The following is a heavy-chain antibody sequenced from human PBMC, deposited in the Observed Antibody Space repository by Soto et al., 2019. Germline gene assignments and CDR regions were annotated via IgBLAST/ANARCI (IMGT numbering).Heavy chain of an antibody. V-gene: IGHV1-3*01. J-gene: IGHJ3*02. CDR2: INAGNGNT. Sequence: ASVKVSFKASGYTFTSYAMPWVLQAPGQRLEWMGWINAGNGNTKYSQKFQGRVTITRDTSASTAYMELSSLRSEDTAVYYCATGGVVAATSAFDIWGQGTMVTVSS. CDR1: GYTFTSYA. D-gene: IGHD2-15*01. CDR3: ATGGVVAATSAFDI.